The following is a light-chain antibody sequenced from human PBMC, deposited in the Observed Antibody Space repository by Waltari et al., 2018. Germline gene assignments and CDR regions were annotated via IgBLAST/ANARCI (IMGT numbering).Light chain of an antibody. Sequence: QAVVTQESSLTVSPGGTVTLTCGSSTGAVTSGHYPYWFQQKPGQFPRTLIYDTSNKHSWTPAPFSGSLLGGKAALTLSGAQPEDEAEYYCLLSYSGARVFGGGTKLTVL. CDR2: DTS. J-gene: IGLJ3*02. CDR1: TGAVTSGHY. CDR3: LLSYSGARV. V-gene: IGLV7-46*01.